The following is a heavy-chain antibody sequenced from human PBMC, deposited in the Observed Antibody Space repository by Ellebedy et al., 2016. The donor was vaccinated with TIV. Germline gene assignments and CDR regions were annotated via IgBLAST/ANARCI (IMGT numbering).Heavy chain of an antibody. Sequence: PGGSLRLSCAASGFTFSSYSMNWVRQAPGKGLEWVSSISSSGIYIYYADSVKGRFTISRNNAKNSLYLQMNSLKTEDTAMYYCATFPLPRGVEQLTEYWGQGALVTVSS. D-gene: IGHD1-26*01. CDR2: ISSSGIYI. CDR3: ATFPLPRGVEQLTEY. J-gene: IGHJ4*02. CDR1: GFTFSSYS. V-gene: IGHV3-21*03.